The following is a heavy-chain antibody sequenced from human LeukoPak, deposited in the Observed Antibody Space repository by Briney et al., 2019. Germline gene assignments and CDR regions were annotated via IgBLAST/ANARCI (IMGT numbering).Heavy chain of an antibody. CDR2: IYYSGST. CDR3: ARRSKQLDLNYFDY. CDR1: GGAISSGGYY. D-gene: IGHD1-1*01. Sequence: SETLSLTCTVSGGAISSGGYYWSWIRQHPGKGLEWIGYIYYSGSTYYNPSLNSRVTMSVDTSTNQFSLKLSSVTAADTAVYYCARRSKQLDLNYFDYWGQGTLVTVSS. J-gene: IGHJ4*02. V-gene: IGHV4-31*03.